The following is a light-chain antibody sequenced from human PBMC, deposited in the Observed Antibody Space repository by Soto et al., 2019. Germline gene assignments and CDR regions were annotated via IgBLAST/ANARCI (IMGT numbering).Light chain of an antibody. CDR3: QQYGSSSLT. V-gene: IGKV3-20*01. CDR1: QSVSSSY. Sequence: EIVLTQSPGTLSLSPGERATLSCRASQSVSSSYLAWYQQKPGQAPRLLIYGASSRATGIPDRFSGSGSGTDFTLTIRRPEPEDFAVYYCQQYGSSSLTFGGGTKVEIK. J-gene: IGKJ4*01. CDR2: GAS.